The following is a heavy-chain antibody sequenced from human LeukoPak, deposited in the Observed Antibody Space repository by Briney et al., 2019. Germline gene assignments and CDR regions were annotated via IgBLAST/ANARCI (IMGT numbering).Heavy chain of an antibody. CDR3: ARHLVVPATTYYYYYRDV. CDR1: GDSMSSNYYY. CDR2: VYFTGSP. Sequence: SETLSLTCTVSGDSMSSNYYYWGWIRQPPGKGLEWIGTVYFTGSPFYNPSLKSRGTISVDTSETQFSLTLSSVTAADTAVYFSARHLVVPATTYYYYYRDVWGKGTTVTVSS. D-gene: IGHD2-2*01. V-gene: IGHV4-39*01. J-gene: IGHJ6*03.